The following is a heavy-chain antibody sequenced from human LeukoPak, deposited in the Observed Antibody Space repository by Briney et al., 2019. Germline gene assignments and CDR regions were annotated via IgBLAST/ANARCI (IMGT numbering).Heavy chain of an antibody. CDR3: AKARIASAGTGAFDV. J-gene: IGHJ3*01. Sequence: GGALRVSCAASGFTFSRYSMNWVRQAPGKGLEWVSAFSAAEGSAQYAESVKGRFTISRGNSTNSPYMQMNSLRNADTAVYYCAKARIASAGTGAFDVWGQGTMVTVSS. V-gene: IGHV3-23*01. CDR2: FSAAEGSA. D-gene: IGHD6-13*01. CDR1: GFTFSRYS.